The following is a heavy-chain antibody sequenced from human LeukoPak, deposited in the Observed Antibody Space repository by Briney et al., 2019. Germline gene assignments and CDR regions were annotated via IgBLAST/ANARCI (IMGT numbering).Heavy chain of an antibody. D-gene: IGHD6-6*01. CDR1: GFTFSSYW. CDR2: INHNGNVN. CDR3: ARIGYSSSSLDF. J-gene: IGHJ4*02. V-gene: IGHV3-7*03. Sequence: PGGSLRLSCAASGFTFSSYWMNWARQAPGKGLEWVASINHNGNVNYYVDSVKGRFTISRDNAKNSVYLQMISLRAEDTAVYKCARIGYSSSSLDFWGRGTLVTVSS.